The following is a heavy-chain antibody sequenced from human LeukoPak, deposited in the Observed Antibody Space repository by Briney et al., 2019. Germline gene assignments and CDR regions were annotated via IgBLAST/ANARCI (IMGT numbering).Heavy chain of an antibody. CDR1: GDSISSYY. J-gene: IGHJ4*02. V-gene: IGHV4-59*01. Sequence: SETLSLTCTVSGDSISSYYWSWIRQRPGKGLEWIGNIYYSGSTNYNPSLKSRLIIRVDTTNNQFSLLLITVTAADATAFYYARDGYIYGTDYWGQGTLVTVSS. D-gene: IGHD5-18*01. CDR3: ARDGYIYGTDY. CDR2: IYYSGST.